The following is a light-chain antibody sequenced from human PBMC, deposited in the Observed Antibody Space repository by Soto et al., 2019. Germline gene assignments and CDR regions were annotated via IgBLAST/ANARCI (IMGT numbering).Light chain of an antibody. CDR3: QQYYSYPLT. J-gene: IGKJ4*01. CDR1: QGISSY. CDR2: AAS. V-gene: IGKV1-8*01. Sequence: IQMTQSPSPLSASVGDRVTITLRASQGISSYLAWYQQKPGKAPKLLIYAASTLQSGVPSRFSGSGSGTDFTLTISCLQSEDFATYYCQQYYSYPLTFGGGTMVDIK.